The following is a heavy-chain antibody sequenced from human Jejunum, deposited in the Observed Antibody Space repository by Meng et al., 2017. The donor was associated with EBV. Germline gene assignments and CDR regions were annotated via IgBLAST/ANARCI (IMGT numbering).Heavy chain of an antibody. CDR2: INQVGST. D-gene: IGHD1-14*01. J-gene: IGHJ4*02. CDR1: TDFISSYEW. Sequence: QVQLQESGPGLVKPSGTLSLTCAVTTDFISSYEWWSWVRQPPGKGLEWLGEINQVGSTYYNPSLKSRVTISIDTSKRQFSLRLNSMTAADTAVYYCARASSERLLDYWGQGTLVTVSS. V-gene: IGHV4-4*02. CDR3: ARASSERLLDY.